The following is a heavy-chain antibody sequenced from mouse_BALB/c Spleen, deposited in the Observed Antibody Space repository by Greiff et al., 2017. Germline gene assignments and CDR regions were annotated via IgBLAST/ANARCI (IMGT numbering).Heavy chain of an antibody. D-gene: IGHD1-1*01. CDR3: AKTLPYVYYYAMDY. CDR1: GFSLTSYG. V-gene: IGHV2-5-1*01. J-gene: IGHJ4*01. Sequence: QVQLKQSGPSLVQPSQSLSITCTVSGFSLTSYGVHWVRQSPGKGLEWLGVIWRGGSTDYNAAFMSRLSITKDNSKSQVFFKMNSLQADDTAIYYCAKTLPYVYYYAMDYWGQGTSVTVSS. CDR2: IWRGGST.